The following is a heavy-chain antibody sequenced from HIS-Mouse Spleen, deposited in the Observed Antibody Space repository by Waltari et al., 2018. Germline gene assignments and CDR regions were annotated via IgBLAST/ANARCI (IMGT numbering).Heavy chain of an antibody. CDR3: ARDGYSGYGHDAFDI. CDR2: IYYSGST. Sequence: QLQLQESGPGLVKPSETLSLTCTVSVGSFSSSSYYWGWIRQPPGTGLVWIGSIYYSGSTYYNPSLKSRVTISVDTSKNQFSLKLSSVTAADTAVYYCARDGYSGYGHDAFDIWGQGTMVTVSS. D-gene: IGHD5-12*01. V-gene: IGHV4-39*07. J-gene: IGHJ3*02. CDR1: VGSFSSSSYY.